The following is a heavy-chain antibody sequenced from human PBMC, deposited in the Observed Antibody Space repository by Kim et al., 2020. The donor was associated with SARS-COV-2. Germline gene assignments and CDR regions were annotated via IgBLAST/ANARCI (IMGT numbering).Heavy chain of an antibody. CDR3: ARAIAGRVVAGNAFDI. Sequence: SETLSLTCTVSGGSISSYYWSWIRQPPGKGLEWIGYIYYSGSTNYNPSLKSRVTISVDTSKNQFSLKLSSVTAADTAVYYCARAIAGRVVAGNAFDIWGQGTMVTVSS. V-gene: IGHV4-59*01. CDR2: IYYSGST. J-gene: IGHJ3*02. D-gene: IGHD2-15*01. CDR1: GGSISSYY.